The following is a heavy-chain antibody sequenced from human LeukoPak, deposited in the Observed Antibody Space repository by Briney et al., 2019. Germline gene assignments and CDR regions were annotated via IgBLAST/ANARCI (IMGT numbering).Heavy chain of an antibody. CDR3: AKEGRYSYGFYYYYGMDV. CDR1: GFTFSNYE. Sequence: PGGSLRLSCAASGFTFSNYEMNWVRRAPGKGLEWVSYISSSGSAIFYADSVKGRFTISRDNSKNTLYLQMNSLRAEDTAVYYCAKEGRYSYGFYYYYGMDVWGQGTTVTVSS. V-gene: IGHV3-48*03. CDR2: ISSSGSAI. J-gene: IGHJ6*02. D-gene: IGHD5-18*01.